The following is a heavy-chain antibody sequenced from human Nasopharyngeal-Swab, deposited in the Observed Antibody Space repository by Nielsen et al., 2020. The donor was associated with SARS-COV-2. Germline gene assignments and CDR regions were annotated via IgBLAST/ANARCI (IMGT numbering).Heavy chain of an antibody. D-gene: IGHD3-16*01. CDR3: AREADLMGYDDAFDF. CDR2: IKQDGGEK. CDR1: GFTFTNHY. Sequence: GESLKISCAASGFTFTNHYMTWVRQAPGKGLEWVANIKQDGGEKFYVDSVKGRFRVSRDNAQNSVYLQMDRLRVEDTAVYYCAREADLMGYDDAFDFWGRGTVVTVSS. V-gene: IGHV3-7*04. J-gene: IGHJ3*01.